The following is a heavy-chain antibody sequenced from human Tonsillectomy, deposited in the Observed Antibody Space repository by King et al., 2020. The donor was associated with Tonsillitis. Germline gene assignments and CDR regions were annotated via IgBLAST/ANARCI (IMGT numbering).Heavy chain of an antibody. CDR3: AGGIAEAGGHAFDI. J-gene: IGHJ3*02. CDR1: GDSVSTGSYY. D-gene: IGHD6-19*01. V-gene: IGHV4-61*01. CDR2: MYYSGST. Sequence: QLQESGPGLVKPSETLSLTCTVSGDSVSTGSYYWSWIRQPPGKGLEWIGYMYYSGSTNYNPSLKSRVTISVDTSKNHSSLKLSSVTAADTAVYYCAGGIAEAGGHAFDIWGQGTMVTVSS.